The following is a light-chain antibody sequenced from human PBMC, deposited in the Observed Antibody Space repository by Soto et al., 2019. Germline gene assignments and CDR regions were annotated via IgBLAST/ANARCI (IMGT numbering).Light chain of an antibody. Sequence: IGMTQSPATLSVSPGEIDTLSCRASQSVGGDLAWYQRKPGQAPRLLIYGASSRAPGIPARFSGSGSGTEFTLTISSLQSEDIAVYYCQQYENWPQLTFGGGTKVDIK. CDR2: GAS. CDR3: QQYENWPQLT. CDR1: QSVGGD. J-gene: IGKJ4*01. V-gene: IGKV3-15*01.